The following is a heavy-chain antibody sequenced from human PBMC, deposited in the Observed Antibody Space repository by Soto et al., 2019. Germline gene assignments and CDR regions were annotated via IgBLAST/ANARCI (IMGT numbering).Heavy chain of an antibody. CDR3: AKVPASLKTFDY. CDR2: VSGNGAVT. V-gene: IGHV3-23*01. D-gene: IGHD2-2*01. Sequence: VQLLDSGGGLAQPGGSLRLSCAASGFTFGNYAMNWVRQAPGKGLEWVSTVSGNGAVTYYADSVKGRFTISRDNSRSTLYLQMNNLRAEDTALYFCAKVPASLKTFDYWGQGTLVTVSS. CDR1: GFTFGNYA. J-gene: IGHJ4*02.